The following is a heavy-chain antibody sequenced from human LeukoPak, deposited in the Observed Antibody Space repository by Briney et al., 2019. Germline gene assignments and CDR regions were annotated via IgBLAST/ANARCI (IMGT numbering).Heavy chain of an antibody. V-gene: IGHV3-30*04. CDR2: ISYDGSNK. Sequence: PGGSLRLSCAPTRFTFSSYAMRWVRKAPGKELEWVAVISYDGSNKFYADSVKGRFTISRDNSKNTLYLQMNSLRAEDTAVYYCARDSRGGSYYWGNDAFDIWGQGTMVTVSS. J-gene: IGHJ3*02. CDR3: ARDSRGGSYYWGNDAFDI. CDR1: RFTFSSYA. D-gene: IGHD1-26*01.